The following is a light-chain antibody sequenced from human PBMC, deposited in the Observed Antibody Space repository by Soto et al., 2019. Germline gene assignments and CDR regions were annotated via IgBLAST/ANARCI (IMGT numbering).Light chain of an antibody. V-gene: IGKV3-11*01. CDR3: QQRNFWPLS. Sequence: NVLTQSPAILSLSPGDRATLSCRASQSIGSYLAWYQQKPGQAPRLLIYDASNSATGIPARFSGSGSETDFTLTIDSLEPEDSAVYYCQQRNFWPLSFGPGTRVEIK. J-gene: IGKJ3*01. CDR2: DAS. CDR1: QSIGSY.